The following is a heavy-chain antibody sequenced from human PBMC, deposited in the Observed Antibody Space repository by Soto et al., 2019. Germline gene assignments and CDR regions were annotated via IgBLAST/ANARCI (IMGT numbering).Heavy chain of an antibody. CDR3: AHAGDYDLLTFDH. Sequence: QITLKESGPTLVRPAQTLTLTCAFSGFSLTSSDMGVAWIRQPPGKALEWLALIYWDDDKPYSPSLKDRLAISKDTSRNQVVLTITNVDPVDTATYFCAHAGDYDLLTFDHWGPGTLVTVSS. D-gene: IGHD4-17*01. V-gene: IGHV2-5*02. J-gene: IGHJ4*02. CDR2: IYWDDDK. CDR1: GFSLTSSDMG.